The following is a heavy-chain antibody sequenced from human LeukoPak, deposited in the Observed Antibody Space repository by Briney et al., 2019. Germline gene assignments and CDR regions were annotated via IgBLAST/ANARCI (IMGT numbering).Heavy chain of an antibody. CDR3: ALGITSTWSFDY. D-gene: IGHD2-2*01. CDR2: ISGSGGST. V-gene: IGHV3-23*01. J-gene: IGHJ4*02. CDR1: GFTFSSYA. Sequence: GGSLRLSCAASGFTFSSYAMSWVRQAPGKGLEWVSAISGSGGSTYYADSVKGRFTISRDSSKNTLLLQMNSLRVEDTAVYYCALGITSTWSFDYWGQGTLVTVSS.